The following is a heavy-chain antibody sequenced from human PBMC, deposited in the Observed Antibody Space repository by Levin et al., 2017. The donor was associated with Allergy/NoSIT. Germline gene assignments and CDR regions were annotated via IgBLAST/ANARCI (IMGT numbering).Heavy chain of an antibody. Sequence: PSETLSLTCTVSGGSISSSTYYWGWIRQPPGKGLEWIGNIYYTGSTYYNPSLKSRVTISVDTSKDQFSLRLTSVTAADTAVYYCARYCSGASCYSNNWFDPWGQGTLVTVSS. CDR1: GGSISSSTYY. V-gene: IGHV4-39*01. CDR3: ARYCSGASCYSNNWFDP. CDR2: IYYTGST. J-gene: IGHJ5*02. D-gene: IGHD2-15*01.